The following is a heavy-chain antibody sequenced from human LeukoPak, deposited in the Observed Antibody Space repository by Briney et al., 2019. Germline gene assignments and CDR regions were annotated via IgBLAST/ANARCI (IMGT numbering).Heavy chain of an antibody. CDR2: ISSSSYI. J-gene: IGHJ4*02. CDR1: GFTFSSYS. D-gene: IGHD6-13*01. CDR3: ARRNRIAAAGTDY. Sequence: GGSLRLSCAASGFTFSSYSMNWVRQAPGKGLEWVSSISSSSYIYYADSVKGRFTISRDNAKNSLYLQMNSLRAEDTAVYYCARRNRIAAAGTDYWGQGTLVTVSS. V-gene: IGHV3-21*01.